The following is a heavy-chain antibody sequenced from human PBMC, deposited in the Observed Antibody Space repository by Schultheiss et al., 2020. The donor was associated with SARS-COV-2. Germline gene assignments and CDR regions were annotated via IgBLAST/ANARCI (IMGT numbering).Heavy chain of an antibody. Sequence: SGPTLVKPTQTLTLTCTFSGFSLSTSGVGVGWIRQPPGKALEWLALIYWDDDKRYSTSLKTRLTISKDTSKNQVVLTMTNMDPVDTATYYCARTATYYDFWSGYYDHFPFDYWGQGTLVTVSS. V-gene: IGHV2-5*02. D-gene: IGHD3-3*01. CDR2: IYWDDDK. CDR1: GFSLSTSGVG. J-gene: IGHJ4*02. CDR3: ARTATYYDFWSGYYDHFPFDY.